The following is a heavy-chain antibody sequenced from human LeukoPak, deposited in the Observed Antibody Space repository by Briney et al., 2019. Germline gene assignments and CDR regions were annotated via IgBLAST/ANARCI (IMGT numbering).Heavy chain of an antibody. Sequence: ASETLSLTCAVYGGSFSGYYWSWIRQPPGKGLEWIGEINHSGSTNYNPPLKSRVTISVDTSKNQFSLKLSSVTAADTAVYYCARGRRVIAVAGTGYFDLWGRGTLVTVSS. CDR3: ARGRRVIAVAGTGYFDL. D-gene: IGHD6-19*01. CDR1: GGSFSGYY. V-gene: IGHV4-34*01. CDR2: INHSGST. J-gene: IGHJ2*01.